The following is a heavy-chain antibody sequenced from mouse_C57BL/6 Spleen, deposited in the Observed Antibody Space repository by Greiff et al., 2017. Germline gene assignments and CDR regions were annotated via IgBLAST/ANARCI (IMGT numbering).Heavy chain of an antibody. Sequence: VQLQQPGAELVKPGASVTMSCKASGYSFTSYWITWVKQRPGQGLEWIGDIYPGSGSTNYNEKLKSKATRTVDTSSSTAYMQLSSLTSEDAAVYDCADAYGYDEAWFAYWGQGTLVTVSA. CDR2: IYPGSGST. V-gene: IGHV1-55*01. D-gene: IGHD2-2*01. J-gene: IGHJ3*01. CDR1: GYSFTSYW. CDR3: ADAYGYDEAWFAY.